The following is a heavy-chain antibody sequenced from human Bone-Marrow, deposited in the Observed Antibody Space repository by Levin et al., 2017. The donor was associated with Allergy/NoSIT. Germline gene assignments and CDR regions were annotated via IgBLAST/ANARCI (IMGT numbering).Heavy chain of an antibody. CDR2: IKSETDGGTT. J-gene: IGHJ6*02. Sequence: SCAASGLTFKKAWMTWVRQAPGKGLEWIGLIKSETDGGTTDYAAPLKGRFTISRDDSESTLYLQMSMLKTEDTAVYYCVTWNTLSTYYGLDVWGRGATVTVSS. D-gene: IGHD1/OR15-1a*01. CDR3: VTWNTLSTYYGLDV. V-gene: IGHV3-15*01. CDR1: GLTFKKAW.